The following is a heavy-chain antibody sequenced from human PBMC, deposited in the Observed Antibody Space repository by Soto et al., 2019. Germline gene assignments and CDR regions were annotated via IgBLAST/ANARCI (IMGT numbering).Heavy chain of an antibody. CDR2: INHSGST. CDR3: ARGRRGSSSWDFDY. J-gene: IGHJ4*02. V-gene: IGHV4-34*01. D-gene: IGHD6-13*01. CDR1: GGSFSGYY. Sequence: SETLSLTCAVYGGSFSGYYWSWIRQPPGKGLEWIGEINHSGSTNYNPSLKSRVTISVDTSKNQFSLKLSSVTAADTAVYYCARGRRGSSSWDFDYWGQGTLVTVSS.